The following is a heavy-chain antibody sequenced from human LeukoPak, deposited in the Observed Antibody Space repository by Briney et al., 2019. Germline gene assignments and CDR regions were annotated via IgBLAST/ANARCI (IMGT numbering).Heavy chain of an antibody. D-gene: IGHD1-1*01. CDR3: AREGEIVNTGYFEY. Sequence: GGSLRLSCEASGFTFSSYAMYWVRQAPGKGLEWVAVISFDGNKKVYADSVKGRFTISRDDPKNTVYLQMSNQRVEDTAVYYCAREGEIVNTGYFEYWGQGTLVTVSS. V-gene: IGHV3-30-3*01. J-gene: IGHJ4*02. CDR1: GFTFSSYA. CDR2: ISFDGNKK.